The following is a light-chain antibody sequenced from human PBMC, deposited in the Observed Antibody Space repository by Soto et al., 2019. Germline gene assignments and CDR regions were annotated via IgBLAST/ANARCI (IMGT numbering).Light chain of an antibody. CDR3: QQYDSYPYT. J-gene: IGKJ2*01. CDR2: KAS. Sequence: DIQMTQSPSTLSASVGDRVSITCRASQSISSWLAWYQQKPGKAPNLLIYKASSLDSGVASRFSGSGSGTEFTLTISSLQPDDFATYYCQQYDSYPYTFGQGTKLEIK. CDR1: QSISSW. V-gene: IGKV1-5*03.